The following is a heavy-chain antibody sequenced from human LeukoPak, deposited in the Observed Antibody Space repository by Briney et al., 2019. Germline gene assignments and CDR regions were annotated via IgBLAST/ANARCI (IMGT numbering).Heavy chain of an antibody. CDR2: TYYGSKWYN. Sequence: SQTLSLTCAISGDSVSSNSAAWNWIRQSPSRGLEWLGRTYYGSKWYNDYAVSVKSRITINPDTSKNQFSLQLSSVTAADTAVYYCARDQGFGTHIVVVTDAFDIWGQGTMVTVSS. CDR1: GDSVSSNSAA. V-gene: IGHV6-1*01. CDR3: ARDQGFGTHIVVVTDAFDI. J-gene: IGHJ3*02. D-gene: IGHD2-21*02.